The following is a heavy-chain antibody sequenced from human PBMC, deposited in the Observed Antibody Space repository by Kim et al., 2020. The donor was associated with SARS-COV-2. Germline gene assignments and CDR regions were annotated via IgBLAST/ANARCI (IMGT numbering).Heavy chain of an antibody. CDR3: AKAPYYYGSGIQVGGMDV. D-gene: IGHD3-10*01. CDR1: GFTFSSYG. Sequence: GGSLRLSCAASGFTFSSYGMHWVRQAPGKGLEWVAVISYDGSNKYYADSVKGRFTISRDNSKNTLYLQMNSLRAEDTAVYYCAKAPYYYGSGIQVGGMDVWGQGTTVTVSS. J-gene: IGHJ6*02. V-gene: IGHV3-30*18. CDR2: ISYDGSNK.